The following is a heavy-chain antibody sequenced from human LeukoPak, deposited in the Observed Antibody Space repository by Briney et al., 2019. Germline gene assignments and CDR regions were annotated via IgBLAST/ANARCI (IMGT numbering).Heavy chain of an antibody. CDR2: TSSSGETT. CDR1: GCTFSSYA. D-gene: IGHD3-22*01. V-gene: IGHV3-23*01. Sequence: PGGSLRLSCVASGCTFSSYAMSWVRQAAGKGLEWASSTSSSGETTYYAAPVKGRFTISRDNSRNTLYLQMNSLRAEDTAVYYCAKDRPNYYGTNGHYYRRDGDCWGQGTLVTVSS. CDR3: AKDRPNYYGTNGHYYRRDGDC. J-gene: IGHJ4*02.